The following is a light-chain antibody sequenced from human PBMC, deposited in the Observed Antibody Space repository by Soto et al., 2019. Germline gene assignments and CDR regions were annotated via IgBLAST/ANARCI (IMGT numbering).Light chain of an antibody. Sequence: EILMTQSPATLSVSPGERATLSCRTSQSVSSNLAWYQQKPGQAPRLLIYGASTRATGIPARFSGSGSGTELTLTISSLQSEDFAVYYCQQYNNWWTFGQGTKVEIK. CDR1: QSVSSN. V-gene: IGKV3-15*01. CDR2: GAS. J-gene: IGKJ1*01. CDR3: QQYNNWWT.